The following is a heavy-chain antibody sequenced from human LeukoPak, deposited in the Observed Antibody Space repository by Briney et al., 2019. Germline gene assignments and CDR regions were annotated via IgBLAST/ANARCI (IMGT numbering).Heavy chain of an antibody. D-gene: IGHD1-26*01. Sequence: GGSLRLSCAASGFTFRTYGIHWVRQAPGKGLEWVASIRYDGSYKSYADSVKGRFTISRDNSKNTLYLQMNTLRTEDTAVYYCAKDLSYFRSYPDAFDIWGPGTMVTVSS. CDR2: IRYDGSYK. CDR1: GFTFRTYG. J-gene: IGHJ3*02. V-gene: IGHV3-30*02. CDR3: AKDLSYFRSYPDAFDI.